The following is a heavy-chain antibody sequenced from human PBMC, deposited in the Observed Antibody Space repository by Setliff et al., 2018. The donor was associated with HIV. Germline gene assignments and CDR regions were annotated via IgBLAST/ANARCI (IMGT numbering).Heavy chain of an antibody. CDR2: IHTSGST. Sequence: SQTLSLTCTVSGGSISSGSYYWSWIRQPAGKGLEWIGHIHTSGSTKYNPSLKSRVTISADTSKNQFSLNLSSVTAAETAVYYCARVGYHGSGRYSFDYWGQGTLVTVSS. J-gene: IGHJ4*02. CDR1: GGSISSGSYY. D-gene: IGHD3-10*01. V-gene: IGHV4-61*09. CDR3: ARVGYHGSGRYSFDY.